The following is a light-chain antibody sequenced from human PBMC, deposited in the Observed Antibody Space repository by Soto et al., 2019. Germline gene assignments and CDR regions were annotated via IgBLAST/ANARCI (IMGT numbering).Light chain of an antibody. V-gene: IGKV3-20*01. J-gene: IGKJ4*01. CDR3: QQYAGSPVT. Sequence: EIVLTQSPGTLSLSPGVGASLSCRGSQSVTSNSLAWYQHKPGQAPRLLIYGAFNRAAGIPDRFSGSGSGTDFTLTISRLEPEDFAVYFCQQYAGSPVTFGGGTEVDIK. CDR2: GAF. CDR1: QSVTSNS.